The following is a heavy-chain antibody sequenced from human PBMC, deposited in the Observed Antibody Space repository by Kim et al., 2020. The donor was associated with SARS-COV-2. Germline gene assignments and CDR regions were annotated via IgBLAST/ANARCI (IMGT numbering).Heavy chain of an antibody. CDR3: AKGVPFCTSTSRAPYY. Sequence: SETLSLTCTVSGGSISSGGYYWTWIRQLPGEGLEWIGYIFYSGTTFYTASLRSRVTISVDTSKNQFALRLTSVTAADTALYYCAKGVPFCTSTSRAPYY. J-gene: IGHJ4*01. D-gene: IGHD2-2*01. CDR1: GGSISSGGYY. CDR2: IFYSGTT. V-gene: IGHV4-31*03.